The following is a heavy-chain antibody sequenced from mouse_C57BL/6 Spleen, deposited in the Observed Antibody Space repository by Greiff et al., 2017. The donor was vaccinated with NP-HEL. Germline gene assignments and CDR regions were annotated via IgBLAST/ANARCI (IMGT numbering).Heavy chain of an antibody. CDR1: GYTFTSYW. V-gene: IGHV1-55*01. D-gene: IGHD1-1*01. CDR2: IYPGSGST. Sequence: QVQLQQPGAELVKPGASVKMSCKASGYTFTSYWITWVKQRPGQGLEWIGDIYPGSGSTNYNEKFKSKATLTVDTSSSTAYMQLSSLTSEDSAVYYCARGFYYYGSSYKDYWGQGTTLTVSS. J-gene: IGHJ2*01. CDR3: ARGFYYYGSSYKDY.